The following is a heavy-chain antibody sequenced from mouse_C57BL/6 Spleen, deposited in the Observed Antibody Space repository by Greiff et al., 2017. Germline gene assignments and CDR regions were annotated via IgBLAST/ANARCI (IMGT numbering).Heavy chain of an antibody. CDR3: ARTSVGQAYFDY. CDR1: GFTFSDYG. D-gene: IGHD3-3*01. J-gene: IGHJ2*01. CDR2: ISSGSSTI. Sequence: EVQLVESGGGLVKPGGSLKLSCAASGFTFSDYGMHWVRQAPEKGLEWVAYISSGSSTIYYADTVKGRCTISRDNAKNTLFLQMTSLRSEDTAMYYCARTSVGQAYFDYWGQGTTLTVSS. V-gene: IGHV5-17*01.